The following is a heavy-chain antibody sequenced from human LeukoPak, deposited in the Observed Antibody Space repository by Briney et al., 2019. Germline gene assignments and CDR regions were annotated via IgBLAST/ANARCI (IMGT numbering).Heavy chain of an antibody. Sequence: KTSETLSLTCSVSGGSISNYYWSWLRQSPGKGLEWIGSIYNNGGTNYNPSLKSRVTISVDTSKNQFSLKLSSVTAADTAVYYCASSALWFGNGGWFDPWGQGTLVTVSS. D-gene: IGHD3-10*01. CDR1: GGSISNYY. V-gene: IGHV4-59*01. J-gene: IGHJ5*02. CDR2: IYNNGGT. CDR3: ASSALWFGNGGWFDP.